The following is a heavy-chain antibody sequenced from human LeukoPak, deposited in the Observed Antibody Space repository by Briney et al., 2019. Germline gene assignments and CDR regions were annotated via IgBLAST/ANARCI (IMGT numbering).Heavy chain of an antibody. CDR2: ISSSSSYI. D-gene: IGHD4-23*01. V-gene: IGHV3-21*01. CDR3: ARGRYGGNTVDY. Sequence: PGGSLRLSCAASGFTFSSYSMNWVRQAPGKGLEWVSSISSSSSYIYYANSVKGRFTISRDNAKNSLYLQMNSLRAEDTAVYYCARGRYGGNTVDYWGQGTLVTVSS. CDR1: GFTFSSYS. J-gene: IGHJ4*02.